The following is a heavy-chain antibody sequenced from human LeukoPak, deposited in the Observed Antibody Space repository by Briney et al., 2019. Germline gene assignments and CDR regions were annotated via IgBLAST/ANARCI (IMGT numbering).Heavy chain of an antibody. D-gene: IGHD3-9*01. Sequence: APVKVSCKTSGYSVNAYNMHWVRQAPGQGLEWMGWVNHKSGAANYAQKFQGRVSMTWDMSISTAYMELRRLRSDGTAVYYCAREYILTRYYGDFWGQGTLVTVSS. CDR3: AREYILTRYYGDF. V-gene: IGHV1-2*02. CDR1: GYSVNAYN. J-gene: IGHJ4*02. CDR2: VNHKSGAA.